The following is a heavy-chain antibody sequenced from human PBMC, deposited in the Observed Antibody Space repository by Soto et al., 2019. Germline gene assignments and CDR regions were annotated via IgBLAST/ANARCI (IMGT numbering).Heavy chain of an antibody. CDR1: GYSFTSYW. Sequence: GESLKISCKGSGYSFTSYWIGWVRQMPGKGLEWMGIIYPGDSDNRYSPSFQGQVTISADKSISTADLHRSSLKASATAMYAGARHRALDIGATRGEFDYWGQGTLVTVSS. J-gene: IGHJ4*02. D-gene: IGHD5-12*01. CDR3: ARHRALDIGATRGEFDY. CDR2: IYPGDSDN. V-gene: IGHV5-51*01.